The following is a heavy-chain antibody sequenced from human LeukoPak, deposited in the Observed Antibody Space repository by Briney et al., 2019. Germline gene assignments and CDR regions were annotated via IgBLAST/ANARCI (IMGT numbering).Heavy chain of an antibody. CDR1: GGSISSSSYY. D-gene: IGHD3-22*01. CDR2: IYYSRST. V-gene: IGHV4-39*07. Sequence: PSETLSLTCTVSGGSISSSSYYWGWIRQPPGKGLEWIGSIYYSRSTYYNPSLKSRVTISVDTSKNQFSLKLSSVTAADTAVYYCETHYYDSSGFYYYYYMDVWGKGTTVTVSS. CDR3: ETHYYDSSGFYYYYYMDV. J-gene: IGHJ6*03.